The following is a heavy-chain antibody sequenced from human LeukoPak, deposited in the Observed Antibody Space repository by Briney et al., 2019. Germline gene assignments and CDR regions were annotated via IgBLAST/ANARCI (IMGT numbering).Heavy chain of an antibody. CDR3: AKPPGYCSSTSCPWDY. CDR2: ISGTGGST. V-gene: IGHV3-23*01. J-gene: IGHJ4*02. CDR1: GCTFSSYA. D-gene: IGHD2-2*01. Sequence: GGSLRLSCAASGCTFSSYAMSWVRQAPGKGLEWVSGISGTGGSTYYADSVKGRFTISRDNSRNTLYLQMNSLRAEDTAVYYCAKPPGYCSSTSCPWDYWGQGTLVTVSS.